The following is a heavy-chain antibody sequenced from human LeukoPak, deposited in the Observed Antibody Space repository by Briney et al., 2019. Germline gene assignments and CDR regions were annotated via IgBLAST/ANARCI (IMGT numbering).Heavy chain of an antibody. Sequence: GGSLRLSCAASGFAFSSFGMHWVRQAPGKGLEWVAVIWYDGTNKYYADSVKGRFTISRDNSKNTLYLQMNSLRAEDTAVYYCARATVTRWFDPWGQGTLVVVSS. CDR2: IWYDGTNK. D-gene: IGHD4-17*01. V-gene: IGHV3-33*01. CDR1: GFAFSSFG. J-gene: IGHJ5*02. CDR3: ARATVTRWFDP.